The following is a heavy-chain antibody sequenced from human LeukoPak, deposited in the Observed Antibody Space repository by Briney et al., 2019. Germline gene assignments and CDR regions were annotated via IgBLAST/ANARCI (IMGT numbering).Heavy chain of an antibody. D-gene: IGHD6-13*01. Sequence: GGSLRLSCAASGFTFSNAWMSWVRQAPGKGLERVGRIKSKTDGGTTVYAAPVKGRFTISRDDSKNTLYLQMNSLKTEDTAVYYCTTEVAIAAAGTLFDYWGQGTLVTVSS. CDR1: GFTFSNAW. V-gene: IGHV3-15*01. CDR2: IKSKTDGGTT. CDR3: TTEVAIAAAGTLFDY. J-gene: IGHJ4*02.